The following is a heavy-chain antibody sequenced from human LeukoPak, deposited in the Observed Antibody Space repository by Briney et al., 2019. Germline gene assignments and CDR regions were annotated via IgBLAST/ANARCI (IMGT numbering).Heavy chain of an antibody. D-gene: IGHD6-13*01. V-gene: IGHV7-4-1*02. Sequence: ASVKVSCKASGYTFTSYAMNWVRQAPGQGLEWMGWINTNTGNPTYAQGFTGRFVFSLDTSVSTAYLQISSLKAEDTAVYYCARATSIAAAGQRRWFDPWGQGTLVTVSS. CDR1: GYTFTSYA. CDR2: INTNTGNP. CDR3: ARATSIAAAGQRRWFDP. J-gene: IGHJ5*02.